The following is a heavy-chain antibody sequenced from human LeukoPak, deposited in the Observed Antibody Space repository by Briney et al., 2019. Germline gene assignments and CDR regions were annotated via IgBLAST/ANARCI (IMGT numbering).Heavy chain of an antibody. Sequence: GGSLRLSCEASGFTFRNYWMSWVRRAQGKGPQWVANIDRDGDEKNYVDSVKGRFTSSRDNAKNSVYLQMNSLRADDMAVYFCARDVNGGYFYYWGQGILVTVSS. CDR2: IDRDGDEK. CDR3: ARDVNGGYFYY. J-gene: IGHJ4*02. V-gene: IGHV3-7*01. D-gene: IGHD2-8*01. CDR1: GFTFRNYW.